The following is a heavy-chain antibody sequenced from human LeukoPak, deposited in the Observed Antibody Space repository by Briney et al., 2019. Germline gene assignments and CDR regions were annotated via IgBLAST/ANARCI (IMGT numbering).Heavy chain of an antibody. V-gene: IGHV3-48*03. J-gene: IGHJ5*02. Sequence: GGSLRLSCAASGFTFSSYEMNWVRQAPGKGLEWVSYISSGGSTIYYADSVKGRFTISRDNAKNSLYLQMNSLRAEDTAVYYCARELGDTAMVRWFDPWGQGTLVTVSS. CDR2: ISSGGSTI. CDR1: GFTFSSYE. CDR3: ARELGDTAMVRWFDP. D-gene: IGHD5-18*01.